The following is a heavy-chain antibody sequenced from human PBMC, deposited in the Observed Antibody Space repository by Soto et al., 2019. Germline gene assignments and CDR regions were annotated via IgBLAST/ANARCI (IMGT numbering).Heavy chain of an antibody. D-gene: IGHD4-17*01. CDR2: MNPNSGHT. Sequence: QVQLVQSGAEVKKPGASVKVSCKASGYTFTNYDINWVRQATGQGLEWVGWMNPNSGHTGFAQKFQGRVTMTRDTSISTPYMELSSLNSEDTAVYYCARGRSSYGDYINWYFDLWGRGTLVTVSS. CDR3: ARGRSSYGDYINWYFDL. CDR1: GYTFTNYD. J-gene: IGHJ2*01. V-gene: IGHV1-8*01.